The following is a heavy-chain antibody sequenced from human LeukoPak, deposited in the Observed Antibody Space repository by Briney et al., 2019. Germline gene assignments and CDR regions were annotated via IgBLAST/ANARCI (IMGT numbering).Heavy chain of an antibody. CDR1: GFTFDDYA. CDR3: AKEPRGAEKYFQH. D-gene: IGHD3-10*01. J-gene: IGHJ1*01. CDR2: ISWNSGSI. Sequence: GRSLRLSCAASGFTFDDYAMHWVRQAPGKGLEWVSGISWNSGSIGYADSVKGRFTISRDSAKNSLYLQMNSLRAEDTALYYCAKEPRGAEKYFQHWGQGTLVTVSS. V-gene: IGHV3-9*01.